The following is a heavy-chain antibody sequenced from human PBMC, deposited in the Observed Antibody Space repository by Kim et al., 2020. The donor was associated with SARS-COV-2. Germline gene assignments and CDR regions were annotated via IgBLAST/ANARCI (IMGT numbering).Heavy chain of an antibody. J-gene: IGHJ6*01. D-gene: IGHD3-22*01. CDR3: AKVVVMDGYNYYYYYAM. CDR1: GFTFDTYA. V-gene: IGHV3-23*01. Sequence: GGSLRLSWVASGFTFDTYAMSWVRQAPVKGLEWVSVISGNGINKFYADSVRGRFTISRDNSENTLYLQMNSLRDEDTALYYCAKVVVMDGYNYYYYYAM. CDR2: ISGNGINK.